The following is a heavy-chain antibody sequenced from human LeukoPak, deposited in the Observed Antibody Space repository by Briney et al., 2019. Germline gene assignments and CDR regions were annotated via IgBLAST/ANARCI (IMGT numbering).Heavy chain of an antibody. J-gene: IGHJ4*02. CDR1: GFALRTRGGG. Sequence: KESGPTLVKPTQTLTLTCTFSGFALRTRGGGVGWIRQPPGKALEWLSLIYWDDDKRCSPSLKSRLTITKDTSKNQAVLTMTNMDPVDTATYYCAHRRGSSWHLTVDYWGQGTLVTVSS. CDR3: AHRRGSSWHLTVDY. D-gene: IGHD6-13*01. CDR2: IYWDDDK. V-gene: IGHV2-5*02.